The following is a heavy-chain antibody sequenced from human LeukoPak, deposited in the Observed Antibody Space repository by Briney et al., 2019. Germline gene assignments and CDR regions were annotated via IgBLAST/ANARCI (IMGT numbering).Heavy chain of an antibody. D-gene: IGHD3-22*01. Sequence: ASVKVSCKASGYTFTGYYMHWVRQAPGQGLEWMGWINPNSGGTNYAQKFQGRVTMTRATSISTAYMELSRLRSDDTAVYYCARDLTYYYDSSGYYLYYWGQGTLVTVSS. V-gene: IGHV1-2*02. CDR1: GYTFTGYY. J-gene: IGHJ4*02. CDR3: ARDLTYYYDSSGYYLYY. CDR2: INPNSGGT.